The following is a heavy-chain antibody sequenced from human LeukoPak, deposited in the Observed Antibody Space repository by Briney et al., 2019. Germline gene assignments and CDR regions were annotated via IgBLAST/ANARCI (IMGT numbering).Heavy chain of an antibody. J-gene: IGHJ5*02. D-gene: IGHD3-22*01. CDR3: ARPHYDSSGYYSGWFDP. Sequence: PSQTLSLTCAVSGGSISSGGYSWSWIRQPPGKGLEWIGYIYHSGSTYYNPSLKSRVTISVDTSKNQFSLKLSSVTAADTAVYYCARPHYDSSGYYSGWFDPWGQGTLVTVSS. CDR2: IYHSGST. V-gene: IGHV4-30-2*01. CDR1: GGSISSGGYS.